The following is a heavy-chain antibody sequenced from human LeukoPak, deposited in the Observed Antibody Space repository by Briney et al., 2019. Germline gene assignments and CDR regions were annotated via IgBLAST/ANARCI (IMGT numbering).Heavy chain of an antibody. V-gene: IGHV3-23*01. CDR2: ISGSGGST. CDR1: GFTFSSYA. D-gene: IGHD6-19*01. CDR3: AKARSSGWLPGDY. J-gene: IGHJ4*02. Sequence: PGGSLRLSCAASGFTFSSYAMSWVRQAQGKGLEWVSAISGSGGSTYYADSATGRFTISRDNSKNTLYLQMNSLRAEDTAVYYCAKARSSGWLPGDYWGQGTLVTVSS.